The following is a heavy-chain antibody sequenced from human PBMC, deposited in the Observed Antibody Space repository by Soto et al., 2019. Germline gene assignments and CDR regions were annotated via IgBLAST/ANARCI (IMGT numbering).Heavy chain of an antibody. V-gene: IGHV1-2*04. Sequence: GASVKVSCKASGYTFTGYYMHWVRQAPGQGLEWMGWINPNSGGTNYAQKFQGWVTMTRDTSISTAYMELSRLRSDDTAVYYCARARPAPDDYDSSRYFYNWGQGTLVTVSS. J-gene: IGHJ4*02. CDR1: GYTFTGYY. CDR3: ARARPAPDDYDSSRYFYN. CDR2: INPNSGGT. D-gene: IGHD3-22*01.